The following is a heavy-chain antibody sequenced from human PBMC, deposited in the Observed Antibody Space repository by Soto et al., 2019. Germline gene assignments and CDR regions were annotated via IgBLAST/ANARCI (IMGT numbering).Heavy chain of an antibody. D-gene: IGHD6-19*01. CDR1: GYTFTSYG. V-gene: IGHV1-18*01. Sequence: QVQLVQSGAEVKKPGASVKVSCKASGYTFTSYGISWVRQAPGQGLEWMGWISAYNGNTNYAQKLQGRVTMTTDTSTSTAYMELRSLRSDDTAVYYCARDPVSRWFRPIAVAGTKTAPSIDYWGQGTLVTVSS. CDR3: ARDPVSRWFRPIAVAGTKTAPSIDY. CDR2: ISAYNGNT. J-gene: IGHJ4*02.